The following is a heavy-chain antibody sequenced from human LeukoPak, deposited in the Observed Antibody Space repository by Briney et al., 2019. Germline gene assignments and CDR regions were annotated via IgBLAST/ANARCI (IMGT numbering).Heavy chain of an antibody. D-gene: IGHD1-26*01. J-gene: IGHJ3*02. CDR3: ARSALGRDAFDI. CDR1: GGSISSGGYF. V-gene: IGHV4-61*03. Sequence: PSETLSLTCTVSGGSISSGGYFWNWIRQPPEKGLEWIGYIYYSGRTGYNPSLKSRVTISVDTSKNLFSLKLSSVTAADTAVYYCARSALGRDAFDIWGQGTMVTVSS. CDR2: IYYSGRT.